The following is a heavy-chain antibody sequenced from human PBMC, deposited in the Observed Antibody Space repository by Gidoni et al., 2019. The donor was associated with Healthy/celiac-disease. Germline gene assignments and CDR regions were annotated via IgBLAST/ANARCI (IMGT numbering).Heavy chain of an antibody. D-gene: IGHD2-2*01. CDR3: ARGVGVVVPAAMRYYYGIDV. Sequence: QVQLQQWGAGLLKPSETLSLTCAVYGGSFSGYYWSWIRQPPGKGLEWIGEINHSGSTNYNPSLKSRVTISVDTSKNQFSLKLSSVTAADTAVYYCARGVGVVVPAAMRYYYGIDVWGQGTTVTVSS. CDR1: GGSFSGYY. CDR2: INHSGST. V-gene: IGHV4-34*01. J-gene: IGHJ6*02.